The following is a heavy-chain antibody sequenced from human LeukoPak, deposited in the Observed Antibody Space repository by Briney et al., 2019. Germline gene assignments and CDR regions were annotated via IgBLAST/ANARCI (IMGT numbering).Heavy chain of an antibody. V-gene: IGHV1-46*01. CDR1: GYTFTSYY. J-gene: IGHJ4*02. CDR3: ARANPLLEWNQNSYFDY. CDR2: INPSGGST. D-gene: IGHD3-3*01. Sequence: ASVKVSRKASGYTFTSYYMHWVRQAPGQGLEWMGIINPSGGSTSYAQKFQGRVTMTRDTSTSTVYMELSSLRSEDTAVYYCARANPLLEWNQNSYFDYWGQGTLVTVSS.